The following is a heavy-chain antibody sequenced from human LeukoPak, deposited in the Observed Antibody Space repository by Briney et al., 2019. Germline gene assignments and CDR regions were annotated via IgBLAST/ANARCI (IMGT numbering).Heavy chain of an antibody. Sequence: EASVKVSCKASGYTFTGYYMHWVRQAPGQGLEWMGWINPNSGGTNYAQKFQGRVTMTRETSISTAYMELSRLRSDDTAVYYCARGFVVVPAAMSYWGQGTLVTVSS. J-gene: IGHJ4*02. CDR2: INPNSGGT. V-gene: IGHV1-2*02. CDR3: ARGFVVVPAAMSY. D-gene: IGHD2-2*01. CDR1: GYTFTGYY.